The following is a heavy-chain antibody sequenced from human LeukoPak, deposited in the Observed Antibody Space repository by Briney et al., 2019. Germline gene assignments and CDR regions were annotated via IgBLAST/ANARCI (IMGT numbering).Heavy chain of an antibody. J-gene: IGHJ5*02. Sequence: ASVKVSCKASGYTFTSYYMVWVRQAPGQGLEWMGIINPSGGSTSYAQKFQGRVTMTRDTSTSTVYMELSSLRSEDTAVYYCARVHRDVWFDPWGQGTLVTVSS. CDR1: GYTFTSYY. CDR3: ARVHRDVWFDP. V-gene: IGHV1-46*01. CDR2: INPSGGST.